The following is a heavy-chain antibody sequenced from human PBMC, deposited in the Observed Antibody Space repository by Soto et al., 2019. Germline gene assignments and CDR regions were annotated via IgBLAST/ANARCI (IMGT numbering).Heavy chain of an antibody. CDR3: ARTRPSFYYYSYSMDV. CDR2: IFSNDEK. V-gene: IGHV2-26*01. CDR1: GFSLSNARMG. Sequence: QVTLKESGPVLVKPTETLTLTCTVSGFSLSNARMGVSWIRQPPGKALEWLAHIFSNDEKSYSTALKSRRTISKDTSKSQVVLTMTNMDPVDTATYYCARTRPSFYYYSYSMDVWGKGTTVTVSS. D-gene: IGHD6-6*01. J-gene: IGHJ6*03.